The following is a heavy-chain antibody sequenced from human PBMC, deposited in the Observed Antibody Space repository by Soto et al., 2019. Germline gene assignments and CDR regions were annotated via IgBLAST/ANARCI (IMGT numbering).Heavy chain of an antibody. CDR2: ISAYNGNT. Sequence: QVQLVQSGAEVKKPGASVKVSCKASGYTFTSYGISWVRQAPGQGLEWMGWISAYNGNTNYAQKLQGRVTMTTDTATSTAYMGLRSLRSDDTAVYYCARVTGVRGGKPSLPDNWFDPWGQGTLVTVSS. CDR3: ARVTGVRGGKPSLPDNWFDP. J-gene: IGHJ5*02. D-gene: IGHD3-10*01. V-gene: IGHV1-18*01. CDR1: GYTFTSYG.